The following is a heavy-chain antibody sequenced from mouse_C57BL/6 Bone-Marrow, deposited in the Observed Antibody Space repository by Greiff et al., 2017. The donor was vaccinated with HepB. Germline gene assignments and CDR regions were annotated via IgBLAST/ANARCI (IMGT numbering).Heavy chain of an antibody. CDR2: IRNKANGYTT. CDR1: GFTFTAYY. CDR3: ARYAHDCDDGAWFAY. D-gene: IGHD2-4*01. V-gene: IGHV7-3*01. J-gene: IGHJ3*01. Sequence: EVKLVESGGGLVQPGGSLSLSCAASGFTFTAYYMSWVCQPPGKALEWLGFIRNKANGYTTEYSASVKGRFTISRDNSQSILYLQMDALRAEDSATYDCARYAHDCDDGAWFAYWGQGTLVTVSA.